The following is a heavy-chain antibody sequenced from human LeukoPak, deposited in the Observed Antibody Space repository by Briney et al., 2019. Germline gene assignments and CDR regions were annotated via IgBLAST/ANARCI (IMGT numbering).Heavy chain of an antibody. Sequence: GGSLRLSCAASGYTFSSYWMNWARQAPGKGLEWVASINHNGNVNYYVDSVKGRFTISRDNAKNSLYLQMSNLRAEDAAVYFCARGGGLDVWGQGATVTVSS. CDR3: ARGGGLDV. V-gene: IGHV3-7*03. D-gene: IGHD3-16*01. CDR2: INHNGNVN. J-gene: IGHJ6*02. CDR1: GYTFSSYW.